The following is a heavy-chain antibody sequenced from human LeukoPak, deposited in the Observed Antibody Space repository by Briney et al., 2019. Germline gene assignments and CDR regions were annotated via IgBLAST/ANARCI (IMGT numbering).Heavy chain of an antibody. CDR1: GGTFSSYA. J-gene: IGHJ4*02. V-gene: IGHV1-69*01. CDR3: ARVRQNDFWSGYYYDY. CDR2: IIPIFGTA. D-gene: IGHD3-3*01. Sequence: ASVKVPCKASGGTFSSYAISWVRQAPGQGLEWMGGIIPIFGTANYAQKFQGRVTITADESTSTAYMELSSLRSEVTAVYYCARVRQNDFWSGYYYDYWGQGTLVTVSS.